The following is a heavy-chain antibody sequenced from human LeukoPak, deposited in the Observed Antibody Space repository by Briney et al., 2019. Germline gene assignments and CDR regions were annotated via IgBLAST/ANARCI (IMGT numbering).Heavy chain of an antibody. Sequence: GGSLRLSCAASGFTFTNFGMHWVRQAPGKGLEWVAVISYDGSNKYYADSVKGRFTISRDNSKNTLYLQMNSLRAEDTAVYYCARDPHSYNWNYGPFDYWGQGTLVTVSS. D-gene: IGHD1-7*01. CDR3: ARDPHSYNWNYGPFDY. CDR2: ISYDGSNK. J-gene: IGHJ4*02. V-gene: IGHV3-30*19. CDR1: GFTFTNFG.